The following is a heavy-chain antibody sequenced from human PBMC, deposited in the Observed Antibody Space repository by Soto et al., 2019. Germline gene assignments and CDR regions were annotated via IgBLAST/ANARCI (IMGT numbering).Heavy chain of an antibody. D-gene: IGHD2-15*01. Sequence: EVQLVESGGGLVKPGESLRLSCPASGFSFSSYTMNWVRQAPGKGLQWVSSITNRGTHTYSADSVKGRFTISRDNDKNSLYLQMNNLRAEDTAIYFCARAHEVAWFDSWGLGTLVTVTS. CDR2: ITNRGTHT. CDR1: GFSFSSYT. J-gene: IGHJ5*01. V-gene: IGHV3-21*01. CDR3: ARAHEVAWFDS.